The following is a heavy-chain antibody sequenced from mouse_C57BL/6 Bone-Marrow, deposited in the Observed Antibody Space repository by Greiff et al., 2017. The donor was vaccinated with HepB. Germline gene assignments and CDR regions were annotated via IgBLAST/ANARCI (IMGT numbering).Heavy chain of an antibody. Sequence: EVQLKESGGDLVKPGGSLKLSCAASGFTFSSYGMSWVRQTPDKRLVWVATISSGGSYTYYPDSVKGRFTISSDNAKNTLYLQMSSLKSEDTAMYYCARHFSYWGQGTLVTVSA. CDR3: ARHFSY. V-gene: IGHV5-6*01. J-gene: IGHJ3*01. CDR2: ISSGGSYT. CDR1: GFTFSSYG.